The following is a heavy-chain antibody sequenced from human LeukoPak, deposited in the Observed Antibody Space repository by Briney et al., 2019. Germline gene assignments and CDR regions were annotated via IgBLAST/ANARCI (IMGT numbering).Heavy chain of an antibody. D-gene: IGHD1-26*01. CDR2: IYHSGST. J-gene: IGHJ4*02. CDR3: ARTYSGSPYYFDY. Sequence: PSETLSLTCAVSGGSISSGGYSWSWIRQPPGMGLEWIGYIYHSGSTYYNPSLKSRVTISVDRSKNQFSLKLSSVTAADTAVYYCARTYSGSPYYFDYWGQGTLVTVSS. CDR1: GGSISSGGYS. V-gene: IGHV4-30-2*01.